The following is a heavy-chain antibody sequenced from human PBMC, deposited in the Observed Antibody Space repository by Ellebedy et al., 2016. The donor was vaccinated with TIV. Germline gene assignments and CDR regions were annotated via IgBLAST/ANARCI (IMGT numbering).Heavy chain of an antibody. D-gene: IGHD3-3*01. CDR1: GGSISSSSYY. CDR2: MYYSGST. J-gene: IGHJ6*02. Sequence: MPSETLSLTCTVSGGSISSSSYYWGWIRQPPGKGLEWIGYMYYSGSTNYNPSLTSRVTISVDTSKNQFSLKLSSVTAADTAVYYCARGTHFDSWSDYWKRGDNDYDVMDVWGQGTTVTVSS. V-gene: IGHV4-61*05. CDR3: ARGTHFDSWSDYWKRGDNDYDVMDV.